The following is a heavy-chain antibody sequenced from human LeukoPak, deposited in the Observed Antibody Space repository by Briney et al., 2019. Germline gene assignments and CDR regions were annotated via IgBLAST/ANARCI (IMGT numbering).Heavy chain of an antibody. D-gene: IGHD1-26*01. CDR3: ARRGNSAIFNNWFYP. J-gene: IGHJ5*02. CDR2: ISVRSNYR. Sequence: PGGSLTLSCAASGYTFSDFSVNWVRQAPGKGLEWVSSISVRSNYRYYADSVRGRFTISRDNAKNSLYLQMNSLSAEDTAAYYCARRGNSAIFNNWFYPWGQGTLVTVSS. CDR1: GYTFSDFS. V-gene: IGHV3-21*01.